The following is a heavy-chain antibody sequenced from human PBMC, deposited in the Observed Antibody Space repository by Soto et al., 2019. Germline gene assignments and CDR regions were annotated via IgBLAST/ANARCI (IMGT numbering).Heavy chain of an antibody. CDR2: IYYSGST. D-gene: IGHD3-10*01. Sequence: SETLSLTCTVSGGSISSSSYYWGWIRQPPGKGLEWIGSIYYSGSTYYNPSLKSRVTISVDTSKNQFSLKLSSVTAADTAVYYCARLLFGSYYYYMDVWGKGTTVTVSS. CDR3: ARLLFGSYYYYMDV. CDR1: GGSISSSSYY. J-gene: IGHJ6*03. V-gene: IGHV4-39*01.